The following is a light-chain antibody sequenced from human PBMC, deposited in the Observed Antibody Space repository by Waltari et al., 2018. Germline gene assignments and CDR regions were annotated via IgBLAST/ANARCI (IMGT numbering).Light chain of an antibody. CDR2: ENN. V-gene: IGLV1-51*02. Sequence: QSVLTQPPSVSAAPGQKVTISCSGSSSNIGNNYVFWYQQLPGTAPKLLIYENNKRPSGIPDRFSGSKSGTSATLGITGLQTGDEADYYCGTWDSSLSAWLFGGGTKLTVL. J-gene: IGLJ3*02. CDR1: SSNIGNNY. CDR3: GTWDSSLSAWL.